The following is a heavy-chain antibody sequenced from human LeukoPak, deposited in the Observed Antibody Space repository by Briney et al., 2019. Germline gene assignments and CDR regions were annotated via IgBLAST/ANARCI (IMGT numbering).Heavy chain of an antibody. J-gene: IGHJ3*02. CDR3: ARGGLSAKRTNLFDI. CDR1: GFTFSSDS. V-gene: IGHV3-21*01. Sequence: GGSLRLSCAASGFTFSSDSMNSARQAPGKGLEWVSSISVIPYIYYADSLKARFTINRDDYKNSLYLQMNSLRGEDTALYYWARGGLSAKRTNLFDIWGQGTMVTVSS. CDR2: ISVIPYI. D-gene: IGHD2/OR15-2a*01.